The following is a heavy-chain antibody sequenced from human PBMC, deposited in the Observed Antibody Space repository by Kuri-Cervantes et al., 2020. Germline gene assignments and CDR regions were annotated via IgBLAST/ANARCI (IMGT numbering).Heavy chain of an antibody. V-gene: IGHV4-39*07. J-gene: IGHJ4*02. CDR2: IYYSGST. CDR3: ARMYGDYLFDY. CDR1: GGSISSSSYY. D-gene: IGHD4-17*01. Sequence: GSLRLSCTVSGGSISSSSYYWGWIRQPPGKGLEWIGSIYYSGSTYYNPSLKSRVTMSVDTSKNQFSLKLSSVTAADTAVYYCARMYGDYLFDYWGQGTLVTVSS.